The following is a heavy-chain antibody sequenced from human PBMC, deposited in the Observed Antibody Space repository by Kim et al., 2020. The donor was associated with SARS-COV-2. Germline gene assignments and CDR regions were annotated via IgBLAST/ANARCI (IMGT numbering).Heavy chain of an antibody. CDR3: ARVVPAANWFDP. CDR2: IIPIFGTA. J-gene: IGHJ5*02. D-gene: IGHD2-2*01. CDR1: GGTFSSYA. V-gene: IGHV1-69*13. Sequence: SVKVSCKASGGTFSSYAISWVRQAPGQGLEWMGGIIPIFGTANYAQKFQGRVTITADESTSTAYMELSSLRSEDTAVYYCARVVPAANWFDPWGQGTLVTVSS.